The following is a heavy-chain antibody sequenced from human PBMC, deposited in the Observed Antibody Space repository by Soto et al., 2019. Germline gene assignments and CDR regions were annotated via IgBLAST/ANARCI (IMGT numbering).Heavy chain of an antibody. CDR1: GYTFTAYD. Sequence: QVQLVQSGAEVRRPGASVRVSCKASGYTFTAYDIIWVRQATGQGLEWMGWVSPHSASTGFAQKFRGRITMTTNTTITTAYMELTSLRPDDSAVYFCARGGYSSSWEFDFWGPGTLVTVSP. CDR2: VSPHSAST. D-gene: IGHD6-6*01. J-gene: IGHJ4*02. V-gene: IGHV1-8*01. CDR3: ARGGYSSSWEFDF.